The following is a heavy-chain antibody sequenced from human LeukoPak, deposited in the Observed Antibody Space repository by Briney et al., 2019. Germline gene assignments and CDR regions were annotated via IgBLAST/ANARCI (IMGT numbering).Heavy chain of an antibody. V-gene: IGHV4-31*03. CDR2: IYYSGST. CDR1: GGSISSGGYY. CDR3: ARDRRYGDYERWFDP. Sequence: SQTLSLTCTVSGGSISSGGYYWSWIRQHPGKGLEWIGYIYYSGSTYYNPSLKSRVTISVDTSKNQFSLKLSSVTAADTAVYYCARDRRYGDYERWFDPWGQGTLVTVSS. J-gene: IGHJ5*02. D-gene: IGHD4-17*01.